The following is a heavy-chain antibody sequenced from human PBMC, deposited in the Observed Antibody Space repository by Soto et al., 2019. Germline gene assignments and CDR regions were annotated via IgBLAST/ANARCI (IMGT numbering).Heavy chain of an antibody. D-gene: IGHD2-15*01. V-gene: IGHV1-18*04. CDR2: ISAYNGNT. CDR1: GYTFTSYG. Sequence: ASVKVSCKASGYTFTSYGISWVRQAPGQGLEWMGWISAYNGNTNYAQKLQGRVTMTTDTSTSTAYMELRSLRSDDTAVYYCARDGRRCSGGSCYFIIGSLDYWGQGPLVTASS. J-gene: IGHJ4*02. CDR3: ARDGRRCSGGSCYFIIGSLDY.